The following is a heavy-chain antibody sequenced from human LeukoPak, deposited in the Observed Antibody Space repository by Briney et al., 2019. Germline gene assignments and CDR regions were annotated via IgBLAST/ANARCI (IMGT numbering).Heavy chain of an antibody. Sequence: GASVKVSCKASGGTFSSYAISWVRQAPGQGLEWMGGIIPIFGTANYAQKFQGRVTITADKSTSTAYMELSSLRSEDTAVYYCARGLLDRGNYGNFDYWGQGTLVTVSS. J-gene: IGHJ4*02. CDR3: ARGLLDRGNYGNFDY. V-gene: IGHV1-69*06. CDR1: GGTFSSYA. CDR2: IIPIFGTA. D-gene: IGHD1-26*01.